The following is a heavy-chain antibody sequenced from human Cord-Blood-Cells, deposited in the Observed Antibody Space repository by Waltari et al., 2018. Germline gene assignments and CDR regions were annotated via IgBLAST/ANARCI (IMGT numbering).Heavy chain of an antibody. CDR2: NYSGGST. CDR1: GFNVSSNY. Sequence: EVQLLVSGAGLIQPGGSLRLSCAAAGFNVSSNYMNWFRQAPGKGLECVSVNYSGGSTYDADSVKGRFTISRDNSKNTLYLQMNSLRAEDTAVYYCARGDYDSSGYYFDYWGQGTLVTVSS. D-gene: IGHD3-22*01. CDR3: ARGDYDSSGYYFDY. J-gene: IGHJ4*02. V-gene: IGHV3-53*01.